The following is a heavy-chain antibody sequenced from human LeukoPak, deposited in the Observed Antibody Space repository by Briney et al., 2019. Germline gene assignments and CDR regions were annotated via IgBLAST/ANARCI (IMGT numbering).Heavy chain of an antibody. Sequence: APVKVSCKASGYTFTNYYIHWVRQAPGQGLECMGIINPSGGSTSYAQKFQGRVTMTRDTSTSTVYMELSSLRSEDTAVYYCARVQGGSFDYWGQGTLVTVSS. D-gene: IGHD3-10*01. CDR1: GYTFTNYY. CDR3: ARVQGGSFDY. V-gene: IGHV1-46*01. CDR2: INPSGGST. J-gene: IGHJ4*02.